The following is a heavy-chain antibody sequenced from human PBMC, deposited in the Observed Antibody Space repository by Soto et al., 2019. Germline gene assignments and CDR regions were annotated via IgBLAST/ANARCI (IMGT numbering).Heavy chain of an antibody. V-gene: IGHV3-30*18. Sequence: PGGSLRLSCAASGFTFSSYGMHWVRQDPGKGLEWVAVISYDGSNKYYADSVKGRFTISRDNSKNTLYLQMNSLRAEDTAVYYCAKDHGNWNYGFDYWGQGTLVTVSS. CDR1: GFTFSSYG. J-gene: IGHJ4*02. CDR2: ISYDGSNK. D-gene: IGHD1-7*01. CDR3: AKDHGNWNYGFDY.